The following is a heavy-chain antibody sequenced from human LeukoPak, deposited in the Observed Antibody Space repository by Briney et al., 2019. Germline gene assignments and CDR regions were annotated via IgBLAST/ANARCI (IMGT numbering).Heavy chain of an antibody. CDR1: GFPFSSHG. CDR2: ISSSGSTI. J-gene: IGHJ4*02. CDR3: ARAAGGTSRDY. Sequence: GGTLRLSCAGSGFPFSSHGMNWVRQAPGKGLEWVSYISSSGSTIYYADSVKGRFTISRDNAKNSLYLQMNSLRDDDTAVYYCARAAGGTSRDYWGQGTLVTVSS. V-gene: IGHV3-48*03. D-gene: IGHD1-26*01.